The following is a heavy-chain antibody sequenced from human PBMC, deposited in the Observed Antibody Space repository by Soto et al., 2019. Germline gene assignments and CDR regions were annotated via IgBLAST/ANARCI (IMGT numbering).Heavy chain of an antibody. J-gene: IGHJ6*02. Sequence: SETLSLTCTVSGGSISSGGYYWSWIRQHPGKGLEWIGYIYYSGSTYYNPSLKSRVTISVDTSKNQFSLKLRSEDTAVYYCARGLVWNPDYYYYYGMDVWGQGTTVTVSS. CDR2: IYYSGST. V-gene: IGHV4-31*03. CDR1: GGSISSGGYY. D-gene: IGHD1-1*01. CDR3: ARGLVWNPDYYYYYGMDV.